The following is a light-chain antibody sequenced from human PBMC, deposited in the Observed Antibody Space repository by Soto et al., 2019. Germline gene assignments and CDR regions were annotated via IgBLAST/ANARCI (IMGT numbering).Light chain of an antibody. CDR2: GAS. V-gene: IGKV3-20*01. CDR3: QQYGSSYT. J-gene: IGKJ2*01. Sequence: EIVLTQSPGTLSLSPGERATLSCRASQSVSSSYLAWYQQKPGQAPRLLIYGASTRATGIPDRFSGSGSGTVFTLTISRLEPEDFAVYYCQQYGSSYTFGLGTKLEIK. CDR1: QSVSSSY.